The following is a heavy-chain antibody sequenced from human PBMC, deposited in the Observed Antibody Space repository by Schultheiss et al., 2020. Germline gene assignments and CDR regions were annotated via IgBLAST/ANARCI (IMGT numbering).Heavy chain of an antibody. CDR2: IYTSGST. J-gene: IGHJ6*02. Sequence: SQTLSLTCTVSGGSISSGSYYWSWIRQPAGKGLEWIGRIYTSGSTNYNPSLKSRVTISVDTSKNQFSLKLSSVTAADTAVYYCARGGYCSGGSCYGMDVWGQGTTVTVSS. CDR3: ARGGYCSGGSCYGMDV. D-gene: IGHD2-15*01. CDR1: GGSISSGSYY. V-gene: IGHV4-61*02.